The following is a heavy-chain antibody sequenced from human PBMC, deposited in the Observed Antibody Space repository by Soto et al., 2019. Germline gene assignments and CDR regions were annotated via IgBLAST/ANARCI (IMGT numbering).Heavy chain of an antibody. V-gene: IGHV4-4*02. CDR3: ARGIGYTYGPQGDDY. CDR2: IYHSGST. J-gene: IGHJ4*02. Sequence: QVQLQESGPGLVKPSGTLSLTCAVSGGSISSRNWWSWVRQPPGKGLEWIGEIYHSGSTNYNPSLKRRVTISVDKSKNQFSLKLSSVTAADTAVYYCARGIGYTYGPQGDDYWGQGTLVTVSS. D-gene: IGHD5-18*01. CDR1: GGSISSRNW.